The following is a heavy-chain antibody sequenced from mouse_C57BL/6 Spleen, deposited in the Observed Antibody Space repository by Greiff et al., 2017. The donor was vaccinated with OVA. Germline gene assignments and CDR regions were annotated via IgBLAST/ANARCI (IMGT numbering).Heavy chain of an antibody. J-gene: IGHJ2*01. V-gene: IGHV5-16*01. CDR3: ARDESHFDY. Sequence: EVQVVESEGGLVQPGSSMKLSCTASGFTFSDYYMAWVRQVPEQGLAWVANINYDGSSTYYLDSLKSRFIISRDNAKNILYLQMSSLKSEDTATYYCARDESHFDYWGQGTTLTVAS. CDR1: GFTFSDYY. CDR2: INYDGSST.